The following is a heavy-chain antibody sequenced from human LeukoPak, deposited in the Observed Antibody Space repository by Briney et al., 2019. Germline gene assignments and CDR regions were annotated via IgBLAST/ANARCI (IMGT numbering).Heavy chain of an antibody. V-gene: IGHV1-8*02. Sequence: ASVKVSCKASGYTFTGYYMHWVRQAPGQGLEWMGWINPNSGNTGYAQKFQGRVTMTRNTSISTAYMELSSLRSEDTAVYYCARETSGNDYWGQGTLVTVSS. J-gene: IGHJ4*02. CDR3: ARETSGNDY. D-gene: IGHD1-14*01. CDR1: GYTFTGYY. CDR2: INPNSGNT.